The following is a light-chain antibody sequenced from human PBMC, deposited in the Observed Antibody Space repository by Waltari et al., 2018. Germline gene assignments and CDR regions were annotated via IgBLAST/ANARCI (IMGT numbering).Light chain of an antibody. CDR3: QHYNNYPPT. CDR1: QSISTW. J-gene: IGKJ4*01. Sequence: DIQMTQSPSILSESVGATVTITCRTSQSISTWLAWYQQKPGKAPKLLISKASILESGVPSRFSGSGSGTEFTLTINSLQPDDFATFYCQHYNNYPPTFGGGTKVEIK. V-gene: IGKV1-5*03. CDR2: KAS.